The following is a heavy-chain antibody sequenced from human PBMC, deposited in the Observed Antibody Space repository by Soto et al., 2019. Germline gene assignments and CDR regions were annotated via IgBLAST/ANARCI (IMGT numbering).Heavy chain of an antibody. Sequence: GGSLRLSCAASGFTFSSYGMHWVRQAPGKGLEWVAVIWYDGSNKYYADSVKGRFTISRDNSKNTLYLQMNSLRAEDTAVYYCARDPQRYCSSTSCYRVGYYGMDVWGQGTTVTVSS. CDR1: GFTFSSYG. CDR3: ARDPQRYCSSTSCYRVGYYGMDV. J-gene: IGHJ6*02. V-gene: IGHV3-33*01. D-gene: IGHD2-2*02. CDR2: IWYDGSNK.